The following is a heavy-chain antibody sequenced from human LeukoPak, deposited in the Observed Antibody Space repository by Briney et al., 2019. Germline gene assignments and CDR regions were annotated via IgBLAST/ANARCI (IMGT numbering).Heavy chain of an antibody. D-gene: IGHD2/OR15-2a*01. CDR1: GFTFSDIW. V-gene: IGHV3-15*01. CDR2: IRSHRDGGTT. Sequence: PGGSLRLSCAASGFTFSDIWMSWVRQAPGKGLEWVGRIRSHRDGGTTDYAVFVKGRFIISRDDSKGIVYLQMNTLTTEDTAVYSCSTVSGAGNKDFDYWGQGTLVSVSS. J-gene: IGHJ4*02. CDR3: STVSGAGNKDFDY.